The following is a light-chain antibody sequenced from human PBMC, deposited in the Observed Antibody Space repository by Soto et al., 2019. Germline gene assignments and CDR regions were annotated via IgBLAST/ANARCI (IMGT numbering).Light chain of an antibody. CDR2: GAS. V-gene: IGKV3-20*01. Sequence: EIVLTQSPGTLSLSPGERATLSCMASQSVSSSYLAWYQQKPGQAPRLLIYGASSRATGIPDRFSGSGSGTDFTLTISRLEPEDFAVYYCQQYGISRTCGQGTKVEIK. CDR1: QSVSSSY. J-gene: IGKJ1*01. CDR3: QQYGISRT.